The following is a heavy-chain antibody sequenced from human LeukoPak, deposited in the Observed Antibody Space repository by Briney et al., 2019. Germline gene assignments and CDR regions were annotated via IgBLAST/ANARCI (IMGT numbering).Heavy chain of an antibody. J-gene: IGHJ4*02. CDR2: IKQDGSEK. V-gene: IGHV3-7*01. D-gene: IGHD5-18*01. CDR1: GFTFSSYW. CDR3: ARDWDTAMVKEFDY. Sequence: GGSLRLSCAASGFTFSSYWMRWVRQAPGKGLEWVANIKQDGSEKYYVDSVKGRFTISRDNAKNSLYLQMNSLRAEDTAVYYCARDWDTAMVKEFDYWGQGTLVTVSS.